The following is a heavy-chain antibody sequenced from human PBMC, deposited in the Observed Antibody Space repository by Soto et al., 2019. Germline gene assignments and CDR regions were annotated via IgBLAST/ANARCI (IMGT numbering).Heavy chain of an antibody. V-gene: IGHV4-31*03. D-gene: IGHD2-15*01. Sequence: SETLSLTCTVSGGSISSGGYYWSWIRQHPGKGLEWIGYIYYSGSTYYNPSLKSRVTISVDTSKNQFSLKLSSVTAADTAVYYCARVQCSGGSCYRGYYYYYGMDVWGQGTTVTVS. CDR2: IYYSGST. J-gene: IGHJ6*02. CDR1: GGSISSGGYY. CDR3: ARVQCSGGSCYRGYYYYYGMDV.